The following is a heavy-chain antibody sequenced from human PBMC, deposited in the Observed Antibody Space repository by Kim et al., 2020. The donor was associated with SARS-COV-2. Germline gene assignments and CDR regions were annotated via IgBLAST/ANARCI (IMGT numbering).Heavy chain of an antibody. CDR2: ISSSGSTI. J-gene: IGHJ6*02. CDR3: PRGSYYYYYGMDV. V-gene: IGHV3-48*03. Sequence: GGSLRLSCAASGFTFSSYEMNWVRQAPGKGLEWVSYISSSGSTIYYADSVKGRFTISRDDAKNSLYLQMNSLRAEDTAVYYCPRGSYYYYYGMDVWGQGTTVTVSS. CDR1: GFTFSSYE.